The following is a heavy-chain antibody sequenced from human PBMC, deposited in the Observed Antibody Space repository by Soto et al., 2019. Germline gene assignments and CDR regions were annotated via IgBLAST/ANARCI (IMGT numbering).Heavy chain of an antibody. CDR1: GYAFTGHY. V-gene: IGHV1-2*02. Sequence: ASVNVSCKASGYAFTGHYMHWVRQAPGQGLEWMGWINPNNGDTIYAQKFQGRVTMTRDTSISAAYMELSRLRSDDTAVYLCAGLIILVTRPAPIDYCGQGPLVTVSS. CDR2: INPNNGDT. CDR3: AGLIILVTRPAPIDY. D-gene: IGHD6-6*01. J-gene: IGHJ4*02.